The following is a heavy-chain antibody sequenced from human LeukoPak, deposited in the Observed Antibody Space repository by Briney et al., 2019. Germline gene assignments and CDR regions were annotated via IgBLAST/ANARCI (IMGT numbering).Heavy chain of an antibody. Sequence: SETLSLTCTVSGGSISSYYWSWIRQPPGKGLEWIGYIYYSGSTNYNPSLKSRVTISVDTSKNQFSLKLSSVTAADTAVYYCARDSPLVPGIAAAGPGAMDVWGKGTTVTISS. CDR1: GGSISSYY. D-gene: IGHD6-13*01. J-gene: IGHJ6*03. CDR3: ARDSPLVPGIAAAGPGAMDV. V-gene: IGHV4-59*01. CDR2: IYYSGST.